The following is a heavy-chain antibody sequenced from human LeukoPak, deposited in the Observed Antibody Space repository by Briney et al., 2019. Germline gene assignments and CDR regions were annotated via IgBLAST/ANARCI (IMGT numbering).Heavy chain of an antibody. CDR3: ARVVAATLIDY. J-gene: IGHJ4*02. V-gene: IGHV4-61*02. Sequence: SQTLSLTCTVSGGSISSGSYYWTWIRQPAGKGLDWIGRIYTSGSTNYNPSLKSRVTISVDTSKNQFSLKLSSVTAADTAVYYCARVVAATLIDYWGQGTLVTVSS. CDR1: GGSISSGSYY. CDR2: IYTSGST. D-gene: IGHD2-15*01.